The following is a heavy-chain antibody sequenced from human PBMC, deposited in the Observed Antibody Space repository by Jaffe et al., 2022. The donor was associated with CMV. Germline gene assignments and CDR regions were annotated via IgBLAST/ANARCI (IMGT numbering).Heavy chain of an antibody. J-gene: IGHJ4*02. CDR3: TSSGGNKFDY. CDR1: GFTFTNAW. D-gene: IGHD2-15*01. Sequence: EVQLVESGGGLVKPGGSLRLSCAASGFTFTNAWMSWVRQAPGKGLEWLGLIKSKTDGGTPDYAAPVEGRFTISRDDSKNTLYLQMNSLKTEDTAVYYCTSSGGNKFDYWGQGTLVTVSS. CDR2: IKSKTDGGTP. V-gene: IGHV3-15*01.